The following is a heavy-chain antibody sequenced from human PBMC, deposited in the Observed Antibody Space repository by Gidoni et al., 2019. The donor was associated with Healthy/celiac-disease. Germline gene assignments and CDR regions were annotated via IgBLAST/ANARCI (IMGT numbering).Heavy chain of an antibody. J-gene: IGHJ4*02. CDR2: IRSKAYGGTT. CDR3: TRVFKGIRGIAVVADY. D-gene: IGHD6-19*01. Sequence: EVQLVESGGGWVQPGRSLRLSCTDSGFTFGDYAMSWFRQAPGKGLEWVGFIRSKAYGGTTEYAASVKGRFTISRDDSKSIAYLQMNSLKTEDTAVYYCTRVFKGIRGIAVVADYWGQGTLVTVSS. V-gene: IGHV3-49*03. CDR1: GFTFGDYA.